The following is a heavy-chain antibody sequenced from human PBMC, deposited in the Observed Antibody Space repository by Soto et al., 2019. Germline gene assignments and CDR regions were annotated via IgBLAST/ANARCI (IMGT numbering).Heavy chain of an antibody. CDR2: IIPIFGTE. V-gene: IGHV1-69*01. D-gene: IGHD6-13*01. CDR3: ARDRIAGSKYYYGMDV. Sequence: QVQLVQSGAEVKKPGSSVRVSCKASGGTFSSYAISWVRQAPGQGLEWMRGIIPIFGTENYAQKFQGRVTITADESTSTAYMELSSLRSEDTAVYYCARDRIAGSKYYYGMDVWGQGTTVTVSS. J-gene: IGHJ6*02. CDR1: GGTFSSYA.